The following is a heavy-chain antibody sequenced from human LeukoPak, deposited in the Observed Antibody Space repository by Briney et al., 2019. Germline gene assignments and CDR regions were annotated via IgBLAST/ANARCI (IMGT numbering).Heavy chain of an antibody. V-gene: IGHV3-53*01. CDR1: GFTVSSNY. CDR2: IYSGGST. D-gene: IGHD2-8*01. J-gene: IGHJ4*02. CDR3: ATLGYCTNGVCYNIDY. Sequence: GGSLRLSCAASGFTVSSNYMSWVRQAPGKGLEWVSVIYSGGSTYYADSVKGRFTISRDNSKNTLYLQMSSLRAEDTAVYYCATLGYCTNGVCYNIDYWGQGTLVTVSS.